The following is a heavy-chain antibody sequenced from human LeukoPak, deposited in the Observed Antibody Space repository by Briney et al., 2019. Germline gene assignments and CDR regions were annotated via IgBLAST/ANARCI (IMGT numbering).Heavy chain of an antibody. D-gene: IGHD4-17*01. V-gene: IGHV4-4*07. CDR2: IYTRGSS. CDR3: ARAAYGDYRYYYFYLDV. J-gene: IGHJ6*03. Sequence: PSETLSLTCTVSGGSINSYYWSWIRQPAGKGLEWIGRIYTRGSSNYNPSLKSRVTMSVDTSKNQFSLRLTSVTAADTAVYYCARAAYGDYRYYYFYLDVWGKGTTVTVSS. CDR1: GGSINSYY.